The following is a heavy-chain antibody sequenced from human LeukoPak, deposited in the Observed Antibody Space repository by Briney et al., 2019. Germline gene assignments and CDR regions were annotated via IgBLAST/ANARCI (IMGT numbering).Heavy chain of an antibody. D-gene: IGHD2-15*01. Sequence: SVKVSCKASGGTFSSYAISWVRQAPGQGLEWMGRIIPIFGTANYAQKFQGRVTITTDESTSTAYMELRSLRSDDTAVYYCARGTVSGQDYYYMDVWGKGTTVTVSS. CDR2: IIPIFGTA. J-gene: IGHJ6*03. CDR3: ARGTVSGQDYYYMDV. V-gene: IGHV1-69*05. CDR1: GGTFSSYA.